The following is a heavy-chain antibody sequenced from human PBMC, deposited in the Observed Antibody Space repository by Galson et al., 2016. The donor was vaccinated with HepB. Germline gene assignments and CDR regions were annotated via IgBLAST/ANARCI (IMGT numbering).Heavy chain of an antibody. Sequence: SLRLSCAASGITFSSKWMHWVRQAPGKGLEWVAVISYDGSKKYYADSVKGRFTISRDKSKNTLYLQMNSLGVEDTAVYYCAKVGISSSWNSGEAPWYYYGMDVWGQETTVIVSS. J-gene: IGHJ6*02. CDR3: AKVGISSSWNSGEAPWYYYGMDV. D-gene: IGHD6-13*01. V-gene: IGHV3-30*18. CDR2: ISYDGSKK. CDR1: GITFSSKW.